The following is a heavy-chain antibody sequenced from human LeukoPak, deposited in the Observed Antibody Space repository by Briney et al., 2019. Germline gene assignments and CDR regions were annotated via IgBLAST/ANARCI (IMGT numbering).Heavy chain of an antibody. D-gene: IGHD1-26*01. V-gene: IGHV4-4*02. J-gene: IGHJ4*02. CDR3: AREGVGAAKEGSFDY. CDR2: IYHSGST. CDR1: GGSISSSNW. Sequence: SETLSLTCAVSGGSISSSNWWSWVRQPPGKGLEWIGEIYHSGSTNYNQSLKSRVTISVDKSENQFALKLSCVTAADTAVYYCAREGVGAAKEGSFDYWGQGTLVTVSS.